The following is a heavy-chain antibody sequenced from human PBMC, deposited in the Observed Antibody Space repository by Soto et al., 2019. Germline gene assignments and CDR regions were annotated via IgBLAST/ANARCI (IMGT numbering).Heavy chain of an antibody. J-gene: IGHJ5*02. CDR2: IYCSGST. V-gene: IGHV4-59*01. CDR3: ARVSTMVRGVMVWFDP. CDR1: GGSISSYY. Sequence: ETLSLTCTVSGGSISSYYWSWIRQPPGKGLEWIGYIYCSGSTNYNPSLKSRVTISVDTSKNQFSLKLSSVTAADTAVYYCARVSTMVRGVMVWFDPWGQGTLVTVSS. D-gene: IGHD3-10*01.